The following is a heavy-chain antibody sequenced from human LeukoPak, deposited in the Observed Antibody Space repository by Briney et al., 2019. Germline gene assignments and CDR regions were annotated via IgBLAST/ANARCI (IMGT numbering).Heavy chain of an antibody. CDR3: ARGVYIAAAQYGY. Sequence: SETLSLTCNVSGGSISSYYWSWIRQPPGKGLEWIGYIYYSGTTNYNPSLKSRVTISVDTSKNQFSLKLSSVTAADTAVYYCARGVYIAAAQYGYWGQGALVTVSS. V-gene: IGHV4-59*01. J-gene: IGHJ4*02. CDR2: IYYSGTT. CDR1: GGSISSYY. D-gene: IGHD6-13*01.